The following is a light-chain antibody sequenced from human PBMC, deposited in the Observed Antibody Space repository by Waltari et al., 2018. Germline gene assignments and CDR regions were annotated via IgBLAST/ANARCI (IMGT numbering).Light chain of an antibody. CDR3: CSYAGSSTWV. J-gene: IGLJ3*02. V-gene: IGLV2-23*01. CDR1: SSDFGTYNL. Sequence: QSALTQPASVSGSPGQSITISCTGTSSDFGTYNLISWYQHPPGKAPKLIIYEATKRPSGVSNRFSGSKSDNTTSLTISGLQAEDEADYYCCSYAGSSTWVFGGGTKVTVL. CDR2: EAT.